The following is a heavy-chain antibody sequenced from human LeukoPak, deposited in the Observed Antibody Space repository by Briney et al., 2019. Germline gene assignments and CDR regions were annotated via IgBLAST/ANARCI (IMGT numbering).Heavy chain of an antibody. Sequence: GGSLRLSCAASGFTSRDYYMSWIRQAPGKGLEWLSYISNSGTTVDYSDSVLGRFTISRDNAKKSVFLQLDSLRAEDTAVYYCARGSSYGYDYNYMDVWGKGTTVTVSS. V-gene: IGHV3-11*04. J-gene: IGHJ6*03. D-gene: IGHD5-18*01. CDR3: ARGSSYGYDYNYMDV. CDR1: GFTSRDYY. CDR2: ISNSGTTV.